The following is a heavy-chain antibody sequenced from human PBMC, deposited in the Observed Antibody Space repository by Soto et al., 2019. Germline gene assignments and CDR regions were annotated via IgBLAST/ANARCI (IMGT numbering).Heavy chain of an antibody. CDR3: ARASQSYCGGDCSMRVWHY. CDR2: IIPIFGTA. J-gene: IGHJ4*02. V-gene: IGHV1-69*13. CDR1: GGTFSSYA. Sequence: GASVKVSCKASGGTFSSYAISWVRQAPGQGLEWMGGIIPIFGTANYAQKFQGRVTITADESTSTAYMELSSLRSEDTAVYYCARASQSYCGGDCSMRVWHYWGQGTLVTVSS. D-gene: IGHD2-21*02.